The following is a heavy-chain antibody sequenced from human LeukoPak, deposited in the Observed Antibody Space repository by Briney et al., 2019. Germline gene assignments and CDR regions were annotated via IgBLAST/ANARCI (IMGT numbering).Heavy chain of an antibody. CDR1: GFTFSSYG. V-gene: IGHV3-30*02. Sequence: GGSLRLSCAASGFTFSSYGMHWVRQAPGKGLEWVAFIRYDGSNKYYADSVKGRFTISRDNSKNTLYLKMNSLRAEDTAVYYCAKETVVARGAFDYWGQGTLVTVSS. D-gene: IGHD3-22*01. CDR2: IRYDGSNK. CDR3: AKETVVARGAFDY. J-gene: IGHJ4*02.